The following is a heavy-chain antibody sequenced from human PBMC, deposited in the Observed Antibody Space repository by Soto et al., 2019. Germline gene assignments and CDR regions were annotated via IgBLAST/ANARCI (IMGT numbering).Heavy chain of an antibody. CDR2: IIPIFGTA. CDR1: GGTFSSYA. D-gene: IGHD3-10*01. CDR3: AIEVRRSNQFDH. J-gene: IGHJ4*02. Sequence: SVKVSCKASGGTFSSYAISWVRQAPGQGLEWMGGIIPIFGTAIYAQRFQGRVTMTEESSADTPYMELSSLRSEDTAVYYCAIEVRRSNQFDHWGQGTMVTVSS. V-gene: IGHV1-69*01.